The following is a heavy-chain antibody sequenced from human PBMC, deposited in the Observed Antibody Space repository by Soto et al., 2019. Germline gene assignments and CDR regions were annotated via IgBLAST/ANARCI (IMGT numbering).Heavy chain of an antibody. V-gene: IGHV4-61*01. CDR1: GGSVSSGSYY. D-gene: IGHD6-13*01. J-gene: IGHJ4*02. CDR2: IYYSGST. Sequence: SETLSLTCTVSGGSVSSGSYYWSWIRQPPGKGLEWIGYIYYSGSTNYNPSLKSRVTISVDTSKNQFSLKLSSVTAADTAVYYCARDLGGSSWYYFDDWGQGTLVTVSS. CDR3: ARDLGGSSWYYFDD.